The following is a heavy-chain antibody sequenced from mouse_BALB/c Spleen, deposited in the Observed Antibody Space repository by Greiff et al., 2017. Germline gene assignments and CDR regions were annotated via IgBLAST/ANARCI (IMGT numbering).Heavy chain of an antibody. V-gene: IGHV5-12-1*01. D-gene: IGHD1-1*01. CDR1: GFAFSSYD. CDR3: ARHGVVDAMDY. J-gene: IGHJ4*01. Sequence: EVQGVESGGGLVKPGGSLKLSCAASGFAFSSYDMSWVRQTPEKRLEWVAYISSGGGSTYYPDTVKGRFTISRDNAKNTLYLQMSSLKSEDTAMYYCARHGVVDAMDYWGQGTSVTVSS. CDR2: ISSGGGST.